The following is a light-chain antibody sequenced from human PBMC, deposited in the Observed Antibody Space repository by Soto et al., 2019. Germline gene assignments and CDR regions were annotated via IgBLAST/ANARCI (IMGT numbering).Light chain of an antibody. V-gene: IGKV3-20*01. CDR2: AAY. CDR1: QSVSSAY. J-gene: IGKJ1*01. CDR3: QQYGSTSTWT. Sequence: EIVLTQSPGTLSLSPGERATLSCRASQSVSSAYLAWYQHKPGQPDTLLIYAAYSRVTGIPDRLSGSGSETDVTLTISRLEPEEYAVNYCQQYGSTSTWTFGQGTKVEIK.